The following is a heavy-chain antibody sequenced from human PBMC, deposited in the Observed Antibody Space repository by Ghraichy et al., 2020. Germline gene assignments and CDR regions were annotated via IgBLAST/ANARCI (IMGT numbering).Heavy chain of an antibody. Sequence: GESLNISCAASGFTFSSYGMHWVRQAPGKGLEWVAVISYDGSDKFYADSVKGRFTISRDNSKNTLSLQMNSLRAEDTAVYYCAKDVWELLLISYYYGMDVWGQGTTVAVSS. J-gene: IGHJ6*02. CDR3: AKDVWELLLISYYYGMDV. D-gene: IGHD1-26*01. V-gene: IGHV3-30*18. CDR2: ISYDGSDK. CDR1: GFTFSSYG.